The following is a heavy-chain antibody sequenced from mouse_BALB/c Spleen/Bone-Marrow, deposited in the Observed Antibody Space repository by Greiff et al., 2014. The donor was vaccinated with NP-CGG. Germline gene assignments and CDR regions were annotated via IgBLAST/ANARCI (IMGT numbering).Heavy chain of an antibody. V-gene: IGHV14-3*02. CDR2: IDPANGNT. Sequence: EVQLQESGAELVKPGASVKLSCTASGLNIKDTYMHWVKQRPEQGLEWIGRIDPANGNTKYDPKFQGKATITADTSSNTAYLQLSSLTSEDTAVYYCAFYYYGSSLFAYWGQGTLVTVSA. D-gene: IGHD1-1*01. CDR3: AFYYYGSSLFAY. CDR1: GLNIKDTY. J-gene: IGHJ3*01.